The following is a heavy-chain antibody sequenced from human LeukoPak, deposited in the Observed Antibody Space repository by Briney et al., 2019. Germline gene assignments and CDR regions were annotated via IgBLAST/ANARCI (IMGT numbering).Heavy chain of an antibody. J-gene: IGHJ4*02. V-gene: IGHV1-18*01. CDR3: ARDRRNTAMARFASDY. Sequence: ASVKVSCKASGYTFTSYGISWVRQTPGQGLEWMGWISAYNGNTNYAQKLQGRVTMTTDTSTSTAYMELRSLRSDDTAVYYCARDRRNTAMARFASDYWGQGTLVTVSS. D-gene: IGHD5-18*01. CDR1: GYTFTSYG. CDR2: ISAYNGNT.